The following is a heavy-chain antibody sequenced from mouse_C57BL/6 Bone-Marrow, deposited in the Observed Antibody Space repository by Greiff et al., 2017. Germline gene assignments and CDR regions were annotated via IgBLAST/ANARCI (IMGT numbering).Heavy chain of an antibody. J-gene: IGHJ2*01. V-gene: IGHV1-7*01. CDR2: INPSSGYT. D-gene: IGHD1-1*01. Sequence: ESGAELAKPGASVTLSCKASGYTFTSYWMHWVKQRPGQGLEWIGYINPSSGYTKYNQKVKGKATLTADKSSSTSYMQLNSLTYEDSAVNNCATSDYYDSSYYLDYWGQGTALTVTS. CDR1: GYTFTSYW. CDR3: ATSDYYDSSYYLDY.